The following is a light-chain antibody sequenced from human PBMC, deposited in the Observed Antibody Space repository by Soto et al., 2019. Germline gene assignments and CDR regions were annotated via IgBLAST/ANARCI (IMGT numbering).Light chain of an antibody. CDR1: SSNIGAGYD. Sequence: QSVLTQPPSVSGAPGHRVTISCTGSSSNIGAGYDVHWYQQFPGTAPKLLIYGNTNRPSGVPDRFSGSKSGTSASLAIIGLQAADEADYYCQSYASDLRGVFGGGTKVTVL. CDR2: GNT. CDR3: QSYASDLRGV. V-gene: IGLV1-40*01. J-gene: IGLJ2*01.